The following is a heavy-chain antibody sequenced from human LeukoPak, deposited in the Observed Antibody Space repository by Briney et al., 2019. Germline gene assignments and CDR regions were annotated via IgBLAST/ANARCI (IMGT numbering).Heavy chain of an antibody. CDR2: IAPNSGGT. CDR1: GYTFTGYY. D-gene: IGHD6-6*01. J-gene: IGHJ4*02. Sequence: ASVKVSCEASGYTFTGYYMHWVRQAPGQGLEWMGWIAPNSGGTNYAQKFQGRVTMTRDTSINTAYMELSRLTSDDTAVYYCAREYSSSSGRLYDYWGLGTLVIVSS. V-gene: IGHV1-2*02. CDR3: AREYSSSSGRLYDY.